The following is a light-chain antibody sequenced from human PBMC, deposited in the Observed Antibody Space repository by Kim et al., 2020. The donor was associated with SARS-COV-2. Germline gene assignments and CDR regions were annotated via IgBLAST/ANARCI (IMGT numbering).Light chain of an antibody. CDR3: QQRSNWPLSLT. J-gene: IGKJ4*01. CDR1: QSVSSY. Sequence: PGERATRTCRASQSVSSYLAWYQQKPGQAPRLLIYDASNRATGIPARFSGSGSGTDFTLTISSLEPEDFAVYYCQQRSNWPLSLTFGGGTKVDI. V-gene: IGKV3-11*01. CDR2: DAS.